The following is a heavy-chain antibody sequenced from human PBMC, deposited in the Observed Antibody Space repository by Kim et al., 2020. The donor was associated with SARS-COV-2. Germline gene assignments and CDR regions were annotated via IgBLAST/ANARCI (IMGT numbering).Heavy chain of an antibody. D-gene: IGHD5-12*01. CDR2: ISATSTTI. CDR1: GLDLSAYS. V-gene: IGHV3-48*02. Sequence: GGSLRLSCAASGLDLSAYSANWVRQVPGKGLEWVSFISATSTTIYYADSVRGRFTVSRDSAKHSVSLQMNRLRDDDTAVYYCLTFRGYEYYWGLGTLVTV. J-gene: IGHJ4*02. CDR3: LTFRGYEYY.